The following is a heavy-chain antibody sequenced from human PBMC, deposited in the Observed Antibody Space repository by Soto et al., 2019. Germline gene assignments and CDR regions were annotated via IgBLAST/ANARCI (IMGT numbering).Heavy chain of an antibody. CDR1: GYTFTSYA. V-gene: IGHV1-3*05. D-gene: IGHD2-15*01. CDR3: ARGTVVTHFDY. J-gene: IGHJ4*02. Sequence: QVQLVQSGAEEKKPGASVKVSCKASGYTFTSYAMHWVRQAPGQRLEWMGWINAGNGNTKYSQKFQGRVTITRDTSASTAYMEPSSLRSEDTAVYYCARGTVVTHFDYWGQGTLVTVSS. CDR2: INAGNGNT.